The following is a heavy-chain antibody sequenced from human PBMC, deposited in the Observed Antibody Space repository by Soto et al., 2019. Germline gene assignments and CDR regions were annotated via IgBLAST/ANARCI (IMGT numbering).Heavy chain of an antibody. D-gene: IGHD3-10*01. CDR3: ARRILLWSVRDAFDI. Sequence: EVQLVQSGAEVKKPGESLKISCKGFGYTYPSYWIGWVRQMPGKGLEWMGIIYPEDSDTIYSPSFQGQFHISADKSISPAYLQWSSLKASDTAMYYCARRILLWSVRDAFDIWGQGTMVTVSS. V-gene: IGHV5-51*03. CDR1: GYTYPSYW. J-gene: IGHJ3*02. CDR2: IYPEDSDT.